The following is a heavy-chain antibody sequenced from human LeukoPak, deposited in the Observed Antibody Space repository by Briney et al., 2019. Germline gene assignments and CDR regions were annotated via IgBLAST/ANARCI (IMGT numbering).Heavy chain of an antibody. Sequence: GGSLRLSCAASGFTSSSYSMNWVRQAPGKGLEWVSSISSSSSYIYYADSVKGRFTISRDNAKNSLYLQMNSLRAEDTAVYYCASDGYDSSGYYDYWGQGTLVTVSS. V-gene: IGHV3-21*01. D-gene: IGHD3-22*01. CDR1: GFTSSSYS. J-gene: IGHJ4*02. CDR3: ASDGYDSSGYYDY. CDR2: ISSSSSYI.